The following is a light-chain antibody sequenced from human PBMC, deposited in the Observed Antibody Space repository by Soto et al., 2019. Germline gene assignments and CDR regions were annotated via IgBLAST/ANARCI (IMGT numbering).Light chain of an antibody. CDR1: QSVSSY. V-gene: IGKV3-11*01. J-gene: IGKJ3*01. CDR3: QQRSNWPPIFT. CDR2: DAS. Sequence: EIVLTQSPATLSLSPGERATLSCRASQSVSSYLAWYQQKPGQAPRLLIYDASNRATGIPARFSGSASGTDFTLTISSLEPEDFAVYYCQQRSNWPPIFTFGPGTKVDIK.